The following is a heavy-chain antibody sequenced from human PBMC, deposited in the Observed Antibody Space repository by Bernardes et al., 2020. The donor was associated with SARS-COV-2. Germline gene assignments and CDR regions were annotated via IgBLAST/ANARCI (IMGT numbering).Heavy chain of an antibody. J-gene: IGHJ6*02. Sequence: VGSLILSCAASGFTFSDYYMSWIRQAPGKGLEWVSYISSSGSTIYYADSVKGRFTISRDNAKNSLYLQMNSLRAEDTAVYYCATDSHGYYYYYGMDVWGQGTTVTVSS. D-gene: IGHD2-21*01. CDR3: ATDSHGYYYYYGMDV. CDR1: GFTFSDYY. CDR2: ISSSGSTI. V-gene: IGHV3-11*01.